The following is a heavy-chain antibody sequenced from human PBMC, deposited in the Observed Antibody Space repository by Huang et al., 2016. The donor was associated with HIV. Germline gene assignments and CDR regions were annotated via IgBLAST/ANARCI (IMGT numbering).Heavy chain of an antibody. CDR1: CFSISTYW. V-gene: IGHV3-7*01. J-gene: IGHJ1*01. CDR2: INQDGSKK. Sequence: EVPLVESGGGLVQPGGSLRVSCGASCFSISTYWMSVVRQTPGMGLEGMDSINQDGSKKEYVDAQKGRFIISRDNAKNSLYLQMNSLRAEDTAVYYCTRGPLGWLVHRYFYHWGQGTLVTVSS. D-gene: IGHD6-19*01. CDR3: TRGPLGWLVHRYFYH.